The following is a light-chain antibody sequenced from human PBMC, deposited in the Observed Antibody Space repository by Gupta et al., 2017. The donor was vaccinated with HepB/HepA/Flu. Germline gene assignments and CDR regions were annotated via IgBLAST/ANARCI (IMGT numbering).Light chain of an antibody. CDR2: QDS. Sequence: DELTQPLSVSVSPGQTATIPCSGDKLEDKYVCWYQQKPGQTPVLVIYQDSKRPSGIPERFSGYNSGNTATLTISGTQAMDEADYYCQAWDSSTVVVFGGGTKLTVL. CDR3: QAWDSSTVVV. V-gene: IGLV3-1*01. J-gene: IGLJ2*01. CDR1: KLEDKY.